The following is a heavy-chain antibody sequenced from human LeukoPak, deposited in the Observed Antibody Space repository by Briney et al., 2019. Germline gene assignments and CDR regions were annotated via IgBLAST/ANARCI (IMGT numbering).Heavy chain of an antibody. CDR2: IDPNSGGT. J-gene: IGHJ4*02. CDR1: GYTFTGYY. Sequence: ASVKVSCKASGYTFTGYYIHWVRQAPGQGLEWMGWIDPNSGGTNYAQKFQGRVTMTRDTSISTVYMELSRLRSDDTAAYYCARDKSGSSGWYSYFDYWGQGTLVTVSS. V-gene: IGHV1-2*02. D-gene: IGHD6-19*01. CDR3: ARDKSGSSGWYSYFDY.